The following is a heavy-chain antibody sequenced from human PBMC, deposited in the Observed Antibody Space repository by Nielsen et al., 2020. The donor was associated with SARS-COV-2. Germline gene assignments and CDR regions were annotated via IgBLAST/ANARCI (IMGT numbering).Heavy chain of an antibody. CDR3: ARESSGYYFPDY. V-gene: IGHV3-30*03. J-gene: IGHJ4*02. CDR2: VSYEGSKQ. D-gene: IGHD3-22*01. Sequence: GESLKISCAASEFTFTGYGMNWVRQAPGKGLEWVAYVSYEGSKQFYADSVKGRFTISRDNAKNSLYLQMSSLRAEDTAIYYCARESSGYYFPDYWGQGTLVTVSS. CDR1: EFTFTGYG.